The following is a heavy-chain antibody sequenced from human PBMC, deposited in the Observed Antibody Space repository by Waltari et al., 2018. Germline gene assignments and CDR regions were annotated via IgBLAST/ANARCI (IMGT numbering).Heavy chain of an antibody. Sequence: QVHLVQSGAEVKKPGASVKVSCKASGYTFTIYGISWVRQAPGQGLEWMGWISPYNGNTTYVQKLQGRVTMTTDTSTSTAYMELRSLRSDDTAVYYCAREGTYSSSWYGGDFWGQGTLVTVSS. CDR1: GYTFTIYG. CDR3: AREGTYSSSWYGGDF. CDR2: ISPYNGNT. J-gene: IGHJ4*02. V-gene: IGHV1-18*04. D-gene: IGHD6-13*01.